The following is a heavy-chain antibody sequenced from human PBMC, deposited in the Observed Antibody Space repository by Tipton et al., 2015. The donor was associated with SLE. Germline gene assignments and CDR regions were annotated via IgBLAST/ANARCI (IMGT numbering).Heavy chain of an antibody. CDR1: GYTFTSYD. J-gene: IGHJ3*02. V-gene: IGHV1-8*01. Sequence: QVQLVQSGAEVKKPGASVKVSCKASGYTFTSYDINWVRQATGQGLEWMGWMNPNSGNTGYAQKFQGRVTMTRNTSISTAYMELSSLRSEDTAVYYCARVIPLGYCSSTSCYIGAFDIWGQGTMVTVSS. CDR2: MNPNSGNT. CDR3: ARVIPLGYCSSTSCYIGAFDI. D-gene: IGHD2-2*02.